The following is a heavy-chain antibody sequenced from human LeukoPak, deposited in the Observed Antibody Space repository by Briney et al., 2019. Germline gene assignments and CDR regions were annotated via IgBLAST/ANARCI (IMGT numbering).Heavy chain of an antibody. CDR1: GGSISSGGYY. CDR2: ISYSGST. Sequence: SQTLSLTCTVSGGSISSGGYYWSWIRQHPGKGLEWIGYISYSGSTYYNPSLNSRVTISVGTSKSQFSLKLSSVTAADMAVYYCARVRGYSYGELDYWGQGTLVTVSS. J-gene: IGHJ4*02. CDR3: ARVRGYSYGELDY. V-gene: IGHV4-31*03. D-gene: IGHD5-18*01.